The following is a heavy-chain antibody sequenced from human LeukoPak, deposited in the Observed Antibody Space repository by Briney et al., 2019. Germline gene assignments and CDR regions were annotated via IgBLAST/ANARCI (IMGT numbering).Heavy chain of an antibody. V-gene: IGHV4-34*01. CDR2: INHSGST. J-gene: IGHJ3*02. CDR3: ATEAGYSSVQGAFDI. Sequence: SETLSLTCAVYAESFNGYFWNWIRQPPGKGLEWIGEINHSGSTTNYNPSLKSRVTISGDTSKNQFSLKLSSVTAADTAMYYCATEAGYSSVQGAFDIWGQGTMVTVSS. CDR1: AESFNGYF. D-gene: IGHD6-19*01.